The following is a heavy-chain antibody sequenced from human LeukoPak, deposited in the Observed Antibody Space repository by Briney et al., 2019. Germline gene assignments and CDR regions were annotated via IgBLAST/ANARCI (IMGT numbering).Heavy chain of an antibody. D-gene: IGHD3-22*01. CDR1: GFTFSSYW. CDR2: ISGSGGST. J-gene: IGHJ4*02. V-gene: IGHV3-23*01. Sequence: GGSLRLSCAASGFTFSSYWMSWVRQAPGKGLEWVSAISGSGGSTYYADSVKGRFTISRDNAKNSLYLQMNSLRAEDTAVYYCARGPYYYDSSGHADYWGQGTWSPSPQ. CDR3: ARGPYYYDSSGHADY.